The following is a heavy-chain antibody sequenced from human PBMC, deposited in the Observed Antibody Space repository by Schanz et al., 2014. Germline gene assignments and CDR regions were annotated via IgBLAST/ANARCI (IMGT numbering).Heavy chain of an antibody. J-gene: IGHJ3*01. CDR2: IFHSGTT. D-gene: IGHD2-21*01. Sequence: QVQLQESGPGLVKPSGTLSLTCVVSGGSISSGVWWTWARQSPGKGLEWIGEIFHSGTTNYNPSLESRVTISVDKSKNQFSLILSSMTAADTAVYYCPRSTLWSYDVWGRGTMVIVSS. V-gene: IGHV4-4*02. CDR1: GGSISSGVW. CDR3: PRSTLWSYDV.